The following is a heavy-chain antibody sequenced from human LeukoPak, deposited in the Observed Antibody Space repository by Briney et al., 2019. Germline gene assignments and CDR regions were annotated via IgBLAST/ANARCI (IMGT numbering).Heavy chain of an antibody. CDR3: AKDIHRGSSSFLDY. CDR2: ISWNSGSI. J-gene: IGHJ4*02. D-gene: IGHD6-6*01. CDR1: GFTIDDYA. Sequence: GGSLRLSCAASGFTIDDYAMHWVRQAPGKGLEWVSGISWNSGSIGYADSVKGRFTISRDNAKNSLYLQMNSLRAEDMALYYCAKDIHRGSSSFLDYWGQGTLVTVSS. V-gene: IGHV3-9*03.